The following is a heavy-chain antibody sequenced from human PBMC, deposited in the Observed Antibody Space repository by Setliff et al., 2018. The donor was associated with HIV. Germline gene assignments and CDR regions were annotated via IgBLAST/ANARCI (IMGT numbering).Heavy chain of an antibody. Sequence: SETLSLTCTVYGASISNSNSYWGWIRQPPGKGLEWIGSIYYSGSTYYNPSLKSRVTISVDTSKNQFSLKLSSVTAADTAVYYCARETRSSFAMDDASDIWGQGTMVTVSS. V-gene: IGHV4-39*07. J-gene: IGHJ3*02. D-gene: IGHD2-2*01. CDR2: IYYSGST. CDR3: ARETRSSFAMDDASDI. CDR1: GASISNSNSY.